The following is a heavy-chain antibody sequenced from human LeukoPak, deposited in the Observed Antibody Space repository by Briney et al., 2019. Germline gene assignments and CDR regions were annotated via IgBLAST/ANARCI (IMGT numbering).Heavy chain of an antibody. V-gene: IGHV4-61*01. CDR1: GGSVSSGSYY. J-gene: IGHJ4*02. Sequence: PSETLSLTCTVSGGSVSSGSYYWSWIRQPPGKGLEWIGYIYYSGSTNYNPSLKSRVTISVDTSKKQLSLKMSSVTAADTAVYYCARGDTMVRGVIGYWGQGTLVTVSS. CDR2: IYYSGST. CDR3: ARGDTMVRGVIGY. D-gene: IGHD3-10*01.